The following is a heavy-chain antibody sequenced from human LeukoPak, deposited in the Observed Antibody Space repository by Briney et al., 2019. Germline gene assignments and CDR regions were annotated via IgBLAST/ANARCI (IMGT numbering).Heavy chain of an antibody. CDR2: IRSKANSYAT. J-gene: IGHJ4*02. V-gene: IGHV3-73*01. D-gene: IGHD3-22*01. CDR1: GFTFSGSA. Sequence: PGGSLRLSCAASGFTFSGSAMRWVRQASGKGLEWVGRIRSKANSYATAYAASVKGRFTISRDDSKNTAYLQMNSLKTEDTAVYYCKASAYYDSSGSSQDFDYWGQGTLVTVSS. CDR3: KASAYYDSSGSSQDFDY.